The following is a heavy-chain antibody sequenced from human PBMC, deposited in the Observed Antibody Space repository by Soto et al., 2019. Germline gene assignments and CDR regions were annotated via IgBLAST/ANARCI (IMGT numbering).Heavy chain of an antibody. CDR2: IKRRGST. J-gene: IGHJ6*02. CDR1: DESFSEYY. V-gene: IGHV4-34*01. D-gene: IGHD6-19*01. CDR3: ARFFLKWLVPFPYYYGMDV. Sequence: PSETLSLTCAVYDESFSEYYWTWIRQPPGKGLEWIGEIKRRGSTTYNPALKSRVAISVDTSKKQFSLNLISVTAADTAVYYCARFFLKWLVPFPYYYGMDVWGQGTTVTVSS.